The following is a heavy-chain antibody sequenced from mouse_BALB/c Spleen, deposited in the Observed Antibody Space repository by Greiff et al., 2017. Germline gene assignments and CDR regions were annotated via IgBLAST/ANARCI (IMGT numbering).Heavy chain of an antibody. CDR3: TRQLGQRNYAMDY. CDR1: GYTFTSYW. CDR2: IYPGNSDT. V-gene: IGHV1-5*01. J-gene: IGHJ4*01. D-gene: IGHD3-1*01. Sequence: EVKLQESGTVLARPGASVKMSCKASGYTFTSYWMHWVKQRPGQGLEWIGAIYPGNSDTSYNQKFKGKAKLTAVTSTSTAYMELSSLTNEDSAVYDCTRQLGQRNYAMDYWGQGTSVTVSS.